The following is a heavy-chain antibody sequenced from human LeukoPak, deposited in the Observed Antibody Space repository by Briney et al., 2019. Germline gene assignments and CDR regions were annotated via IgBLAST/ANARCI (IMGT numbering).Heavy chain of an antibody. D-gene: IGHD3-9*01. CDR1: GASISTFF. Sequence: EPLSLTCTAAGASISTFFCTWLRQPGGKGLGWIGRIYTGTTYYNPSLESLATISVDTSNTRFSLKLTSLTAADTAVYYCARGTEMTSFTGYYSFDYWGRGSLVTVSS. CDR2: IYTGTT. V-gene: IGHV4-4*07. J-gene: IGHJ4*02. CDR3: ARGTEMTSFTGYYSFDY.